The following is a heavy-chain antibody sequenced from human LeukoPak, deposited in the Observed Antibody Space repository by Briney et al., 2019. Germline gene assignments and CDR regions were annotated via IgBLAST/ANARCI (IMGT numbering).Heavy chain of an antibody. V-gene: IGHV3-23*01. CDR3: GRGYSSSSGVFDY. CDR2: VSGRGGSL. D-gene: IGHD6-6*01. Sequence: GGSLRLSCAASGVTFRGYAMSGGRRGPGGGVEWGSTVSGRGGSLYYADSVKGRFTISRATSENTLYLEMAGLRLDDPATYYCGRGYSSSSGVFDYWGQGTLVTVSS. J-gene: IGHJ4*02. CDR1: GVTFRGYA.